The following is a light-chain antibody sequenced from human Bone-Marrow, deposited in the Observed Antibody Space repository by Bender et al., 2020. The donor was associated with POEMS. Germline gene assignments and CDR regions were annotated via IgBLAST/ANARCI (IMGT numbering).Light chain of an antibody. V-gene: IGLV1-44*01. J-gene: IGLJ2*01. Sequence: QSVLTQPPSASGTPGQTVTISCSGSSSNIGSNSVSWYQQFPGTAPKLLIYINDQRPSGVPDRFSGSKSGTSASLAISGLQSEDEADYYCAAWDGSLSAVVFGGGTKLTVL. CDR1: SSNIGSNS. CDR3: AAWDGSLSAVV. CDR2: IND.